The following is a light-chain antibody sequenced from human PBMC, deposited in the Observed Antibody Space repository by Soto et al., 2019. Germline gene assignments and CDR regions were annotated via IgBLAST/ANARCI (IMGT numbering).Light chain of an antibody. CDR2: GAS. Sequence: DITLTQSPSFLSASVGDTVTITCRASQNIRTSLTWYQQTPGQAPRVVIYGASRLRSGVSNRFSGSGSGTDFTLTITGLQAEDFGNYYCLQTDSDATFGPGTKVDI. J-gene: IGKJ3*01. CDR3: LQTDSDAT. CDR1: QNIRTS. V-gene: IGKV1-39*01.